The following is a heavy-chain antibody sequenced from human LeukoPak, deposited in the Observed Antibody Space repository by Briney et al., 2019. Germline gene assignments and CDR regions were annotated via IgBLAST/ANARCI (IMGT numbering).Heavy chain of an antibody. J-gene: IGHJ4*02. D-gene: IGHD3-10*01. CDR2: IYHSGST. CDR3: ARVGITMVRGVIIDRGYYFDY. CDR1: GYSISSGYY. Sequence: PSETLSLTCTVSGYSISSGYYWGWIRQPPGKGLEWIGSIYHSGSTYYNPSLESRVTISVDTSKNQFSLKLSSVTAADTAVYYCARVGITMVRGVIIDRGYYFDYWGQGTLVTVSS. V-gene: IGHV4-38-2*02.